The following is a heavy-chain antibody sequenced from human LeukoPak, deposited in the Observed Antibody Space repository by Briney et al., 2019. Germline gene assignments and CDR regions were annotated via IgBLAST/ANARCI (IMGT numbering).Heavy chain of an antibody. CDR2: INNRGTT. D-gene: IGHD4-17*01. Sequence: PSETLSHTCTVSGDSIGSYYWSWIRQPPGKGLEWIGFINNRGTTSYNPSLKSRVTISRDMSKNQFALKLSSVSAADTAVYYCARYRDGDRDISLDYWGQGTLVTVSS. CDR1: GDSIGSYY. V-gene: IGHV4-59*08. CDR3: ARYRDGDRDISLDY. J-gene: IGHJ4*02.